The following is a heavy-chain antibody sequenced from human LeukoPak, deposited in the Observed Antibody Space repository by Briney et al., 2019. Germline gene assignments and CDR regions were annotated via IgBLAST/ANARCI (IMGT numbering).Heavy chain of an antibody. CDR1: GYTFTSNY. J-gene: IGHJ4*02. CDR2: IYPRDGST. Sequence: ASVKVSCKASGYTFTSNYIHWVRQAPGQGLEWMGMIYPRDGSTSYAQKFQGRVTMTRDTSTSTVYMELSSLRSEDTAVYYCARPIQALVSSSLGYWGQGTLVTVSS. V-gene: IGHV1-46*01. CDR3: ARPIQALVSSSLGY. D-gene: IGHD6-13*01.